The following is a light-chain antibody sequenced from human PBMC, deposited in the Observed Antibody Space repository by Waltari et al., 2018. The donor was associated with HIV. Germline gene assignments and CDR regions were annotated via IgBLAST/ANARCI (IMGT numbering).Light chain of an antibody. CDR2: DVS. Sequence: QSALTQPASVSGSPGQSITISCTGTSSDVGGYNYVSWYHQHPGKAPKLMIYDVSNRPSGVSSRFAGSKSGNTASLTISGLQAEDETDYYCSSYTSSSTPYVFGTGTKVTVL. CDR3: SSYTSSSTPYV. V-gene: IGLV2-14*03. J-gene: IGLJ1*01. CDR1: SSDVGGYNY.